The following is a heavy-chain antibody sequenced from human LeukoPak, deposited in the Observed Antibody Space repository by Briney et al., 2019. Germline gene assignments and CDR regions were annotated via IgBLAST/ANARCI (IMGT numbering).Heavy chain of an antibody. CDR2: IYSDGDT. CDR3: ASERGRGVISPYFDQ. D-gene: IGHD3-10*01. CDR1: GFTVSSNY. Sequence: QSGGSLRLSCAASGFTVSSNYMSWVRQAPGRGLEWVSVIYSDGDTRYADSVKGRFTISRDNSKNTLYLQMNSLRAEDTALYYCASERGRGVISPYFDQWGQGSLVTVSS. J-gene: IGHJ4*02. V-gene: IGHV3-66*01.